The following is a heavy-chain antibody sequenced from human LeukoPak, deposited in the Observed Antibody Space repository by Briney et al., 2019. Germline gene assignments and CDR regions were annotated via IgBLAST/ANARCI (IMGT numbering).Heavy chain of an antibody. CDR1: GYTFTSYG. CDR2: ISAYNGNT. J-gene: IGHJ4*02. CDR3: ARVTRAVAGISSFDY. Sequence: ASVKVSCKASGYTFTSYGISWVRQAAGQGLEGMGWISAYNGNTNYAQKLQGRVTMTTDPSTSTAYMELRSLRSDDTAVYYCARVTRAVAGISSFDYWGQGTLVTVSS. D-gene: IGHD6-19*01. V-gene: IGHV1-18*01.